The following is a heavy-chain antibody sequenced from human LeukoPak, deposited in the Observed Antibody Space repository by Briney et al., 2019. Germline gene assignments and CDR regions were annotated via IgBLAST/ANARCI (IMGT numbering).Heavy chain of an antibody. CDR2: IYYSGST. V-gene: IGHV4-59*08. Sequence: SETLSLTCTVSGGSISSYYWSWIRQPPGKGLEWIGYIYYSGSTTYNPSLESRVTISVDTSKNQFSLKLRSVTAADTAVYYCARHAEYYGSGSRYNWFDHWGQGTLVTVSS. J-gene: IGHJ5*02. D-gene: IGHD3-10*01. CDR1: GGSISSYY. CDR3: ARHAEYYGSGSRYNWFDH.